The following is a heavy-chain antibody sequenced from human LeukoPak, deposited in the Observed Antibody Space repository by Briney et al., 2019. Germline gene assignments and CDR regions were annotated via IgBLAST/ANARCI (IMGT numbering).Heavy chain of an antibody. V-gene: IGHV4-39*01. CDR3: ARHEYSGSYYGLSWFDP. Sequence: PSETLSLTCTVSGGYISSSRYYWGWIRQPPGKGLEWIASSYYSGSTYYNPSLKSRVTISVDTSKNQLSLKLSSLTAADTAVYYCARHEYSGSYYGLSWFDPWGQGTLVTVSS. CDR2: SYYSGST. D-gene: IGHD1-26*01. CDR1: GGYISSSRYY. J-gene: IGHJ5*02.